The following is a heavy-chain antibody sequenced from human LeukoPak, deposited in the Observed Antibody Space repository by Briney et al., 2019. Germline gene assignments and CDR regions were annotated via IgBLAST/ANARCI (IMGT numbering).Heavy chain of an antibody. CDR2: ISDSGDYT. CDR3: PKDPSMGKYCTNGVCSPFDY. D-gene: IGHD2-8*01. CDR1: GFTFSSYA. V-gene: IGHV3-23*01. Sequence: GGSLRLSCAGSGFTFSSYAMSWVRQAPGQGLEWVSVISDSGDYTSYADSVRGRFTISRDNSRNTLYLQMISLRPEDTAVYYCPKDPSMGKYCTNGVCSPFDYWGQGTLVTVSS. J-gene: IGHJ4*02.